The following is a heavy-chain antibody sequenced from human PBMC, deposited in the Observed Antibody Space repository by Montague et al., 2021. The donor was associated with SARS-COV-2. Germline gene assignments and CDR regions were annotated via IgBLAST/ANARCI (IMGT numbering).Heavy chain of an antibody. D-gene: IGHD3-22*01. CDR3: ARGLTDISMIVVVLMGDSHYLDA. Sequence: SETLSLTCAVYGGSFSDYHRSWIRQPPGQGLEWIGEINHSGNTNYNPSLKSRVTISRDTSKSQFSLNLSSVTAADTAVYYCARGLTDISMIVVVLMGDSHYLDAWGQGTLVTVSS. J-gene: IGHJ4*02. CDR2: INHSGNT. V-gene: IGHV4-34*01. CDR1: GGSFSDYH.